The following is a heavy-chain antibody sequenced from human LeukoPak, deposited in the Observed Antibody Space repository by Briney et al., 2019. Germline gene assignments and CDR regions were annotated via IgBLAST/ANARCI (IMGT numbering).Heavy chain of an antibody. Sequence: GGSLRLSCAASGFTFSTYWMHWVRQAPGKGLVWVSIISSGGTTYSADSVKGRFTVSRDNSKNTLYLQMESLRAEDTALYYCSGSKNYYFDYWGQGTLVTVSS. J-gene: IGHJ4*02. D-gene: IGHD1-26*01. V-gene: IGHV3-23*01. CDR2: ISSGGTT. CDR1: GFTFSTYW. CDR3: SGSKNYYFDY.